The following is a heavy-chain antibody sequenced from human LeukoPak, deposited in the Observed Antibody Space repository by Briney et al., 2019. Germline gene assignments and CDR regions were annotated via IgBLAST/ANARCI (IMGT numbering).Heavy chain of an antibody. CDR2: VSFDGSNE. CDR1: GFTFTDYG. D-gene: IGHD2-2*01. V-gene: IGHV3-30*03. CDR3: VYPATIPS. J-gene: IGHJ4*02. Sequence: GGSLRLSCAASGFTFTDYGMHWVRQAPGKGLEWVAVVSFDGSNEYYADSVKGRFTISRDNSRNTLYLQMNSLRVEDTAIYYCVYPATIPSWGQGTLVTVSS.